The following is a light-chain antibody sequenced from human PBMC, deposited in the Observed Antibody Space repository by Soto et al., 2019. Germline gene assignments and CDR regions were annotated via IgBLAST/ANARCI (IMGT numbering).Light chain of an antibody. CDR2: GNS. Sequence: QSVLTQPPSVSGAPGQRVTISGTGSSSNIGAGYDVNWYQQLPGTAPKLLIYGNSNRPSGVPDRFSGSKSGTSASLAITGLQAEDAADYYCQSYDSSLSGYVFGTGTKVTVL. CDR1: SSNIGAGYD. J-gene: IGLJ1*01. V-gene: IGLV1-40*01. CDR3: QSYDSSLSGYV.